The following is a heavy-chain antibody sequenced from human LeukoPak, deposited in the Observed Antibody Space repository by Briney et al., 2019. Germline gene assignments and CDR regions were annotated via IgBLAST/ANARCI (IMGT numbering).Heavy chain of an antibody. Sequence: PRASVKVSCKASGYTFTSYDINWVRQATGQGLEWMGWMNPNSGNTGYAQQFQGRVTMTRNTSISTAYMELSSLRSEDTAVYYCARGPAAYYYGSGSPSFDYWGQGTLVTVSS. J-gene: IGHJ4*02. D-gene: IGHD3-10*01. CDR2: MNPNSGNT. CDR3: ARGPAAYYYGSGSPSFDY. V-gene: IGHV1-8*01. CDR1: GYTFTSYD.